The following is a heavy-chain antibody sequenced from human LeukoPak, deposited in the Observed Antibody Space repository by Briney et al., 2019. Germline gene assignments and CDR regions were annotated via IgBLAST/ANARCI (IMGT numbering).Heavy chain of an antibody. V-gene: IGHV3-69-1*01. CDR3: ARGPYDYGEYIDY. D-gene: IGHD4-17*01. CDR2: IDSSSTI. J-gene: IGHJ4*02. Sequence: PGGSLRLSCAASGFTFSDYYMSWIRQAPGKGLEWVSYIDSSSTIYYADSVKGRFTISRDNAKNSLYLQLNSLRAEDTAVYYCARGPYDYGEYIDYWGQGTLVTVSS. CDR1: GFTFSDYY.